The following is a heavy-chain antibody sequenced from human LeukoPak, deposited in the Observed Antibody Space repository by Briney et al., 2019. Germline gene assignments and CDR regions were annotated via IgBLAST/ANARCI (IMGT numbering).Heavy chain of an antibody. J-gene: IGHJ4*02. CDR3: ARDREARFFDY. CDR1: RFTFSSYA. CDR2: ISGRGDST. V-gene: IGHV3-23*01. D-gene: IGHD1-26*01. Sequence: GGSLRLSCAASRFTFSSYAMSWVRQAPGKGLEWVSTISGRGDSTYYADSVKGRFTISRDNSKNTLYLQMDSLRAEDTAVYYCARDREARFFDYWGQGTRVTVSS.